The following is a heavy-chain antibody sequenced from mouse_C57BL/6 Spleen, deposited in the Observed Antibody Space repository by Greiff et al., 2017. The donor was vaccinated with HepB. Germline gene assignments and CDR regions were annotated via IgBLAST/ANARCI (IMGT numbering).Heavy chain of an antibody. D-gene: IGHD2-4*01. J-gene: IGHJ1*03. V-gene: IGHV1-72*01. CDR1: GYTFTSYW. CDR2: IDPNSGGT. CDR3: ARGDYDYDGGDWYFDV. Sequence: QVQLKQPGAELVKPGASVKLSCKASGYTFTSYWMHWVKQRPGRGLEWIGRIDPNSGGTKYNEKFKSKATLTVDKPSSTAYMQLSSLTSADSAVYYCARGDYDYDGGDWYFDVWGTGTTVTVSS.